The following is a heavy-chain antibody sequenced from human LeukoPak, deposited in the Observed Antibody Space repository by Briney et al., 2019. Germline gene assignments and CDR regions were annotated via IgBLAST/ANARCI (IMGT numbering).Heavy chain of an antibody. Sequence: ASVKVSCKASGYTFTSYYMHWVRQAPGQGLEWMGIINPSGGSTSYAQKFQGRVTMTRDTSTSTVYMELSSLRSEDTAVYYCARGSTYSDFSSDAFDIWGQGTMVTVSS. J-gene: IGHJ3*02. CDR3: ARGSTYSDFSSDAFDI. CDR1: GYTFTSYY. D-gene: IGHD3-3*01. V-gene: IGHV1-46*03. CDR2: INPSGGST.